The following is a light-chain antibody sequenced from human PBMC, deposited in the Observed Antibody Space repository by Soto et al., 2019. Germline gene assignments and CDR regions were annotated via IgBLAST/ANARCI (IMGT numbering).Light chain of an antibody. CDR1: QNIRTY. J-gene: IGKJ1*01. CDR3: QQSFFAPPT. V-gene: IGKV1-39*01. CDR2: ETS. Sequence: MQVTQSPSALSASVGATVVITCRTSQNIRTYLSWYQQKPNKAPNLLIYETSDLQTGVPSRFSGSGSGTGFTLTITNLQPEDLAVYYCQQSFFAPPTFGQGTKVDIK.